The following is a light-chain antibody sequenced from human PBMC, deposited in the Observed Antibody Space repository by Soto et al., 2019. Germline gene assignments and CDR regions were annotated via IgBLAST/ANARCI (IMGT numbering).Light chain of an antibody. J-gene: IGKJ1*01. Sequence: PGEIASVSGRTSQSVSSNYLAWYQQKPGQTPKVLIYGASTRATGIPARFSGSGSGTEFTLTITGLEPEDSAVYFCQHYGYSQWTFGQGTMVDIK. CDR3: QHYGYSQWT. CDR2: GAS. V-gene: IGKV3-20*01. CDR1: QSVSSNY.